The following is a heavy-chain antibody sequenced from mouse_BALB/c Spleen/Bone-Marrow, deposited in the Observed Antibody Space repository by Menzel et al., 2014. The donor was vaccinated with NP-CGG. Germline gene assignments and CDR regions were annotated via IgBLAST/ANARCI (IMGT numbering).Heavy chain of an antibody. CDR1: GYIFTSYY. D-gene: IGHD1-2*01. J-gene: IGHJ3*01. CDR2: IYPGNVNT. CDR3: ARDYYGYGGFAY. Sequence: VQLQQSGPELVKPGASVRISCKASGYIFTSYYIYWVKQRPGQGLEWIGWIYPGNVNTKYNEKFKGKATLTADKSSSTAYMQRSSLTSEDSAVYFCARDYYGYGGFAYWGQGTLVTVSA. V-gene: IGHV1S56*01.